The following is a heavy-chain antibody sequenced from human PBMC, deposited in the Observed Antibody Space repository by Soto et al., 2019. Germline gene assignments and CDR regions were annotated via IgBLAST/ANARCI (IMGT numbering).Heavy chain of an antibody. CDR2: IRSKPNTDAT. D-gene: IGHD2-15*01. Sequence: GGSLRLSCVASGFTFSDSAMHWVRQASGKGLEWVGRIRSKPNTDATAYAASVKGRFTISRDDSKNTAYLQMNSLKTEDTAVYYCTRHVDCSGGSCYSGYYYYMDVWGKGTTVTVSS. CDR3: TRHVDCSGGSCYSGYYYYMDV. J-gene: IGHJ6*03. V-gene: IGHV3-73*01. CDR1: GFTFSDSA.